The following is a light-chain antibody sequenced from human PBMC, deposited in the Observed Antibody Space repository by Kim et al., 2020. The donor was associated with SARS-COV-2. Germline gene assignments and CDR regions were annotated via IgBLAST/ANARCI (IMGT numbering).Light chain of an antibody. CDR2: DNN. CDR3: GTWDSSLSAVV. J-gene: IGLJ2*01. CDR1: SSNIGNNY. V-gene: IGLV1-51*01. Sequence: NAPSSFPRSSSNIGNNYLSWDHQLPGTSPKLLIYDNNKRPSGIPDRFSGSKSGTSATLGITGLQTGDEADYYCGTWDSSLSAVVFGGGTQLTVL.